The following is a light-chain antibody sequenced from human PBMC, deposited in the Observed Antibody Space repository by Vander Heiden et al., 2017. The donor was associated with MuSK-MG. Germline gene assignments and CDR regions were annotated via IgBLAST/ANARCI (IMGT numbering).Light chain of an antibody. CDR3: TSCTGSDTVDVV. J-gene: IGLJ2*01. V-gene: IGLV2-14*01. Sequence: QSALTQPASVSGSPGQAITISCTGTSSDVGGYDYVSWYQHHPGKAPKLLIYEVSNRPSGVSNRFSGSKSGNTASLTISGLQTEDEADYYCTSCTGSDTVDVVFGGGTKLTVL. CDR2: EVS. CDR1: SSDVGGYDY.